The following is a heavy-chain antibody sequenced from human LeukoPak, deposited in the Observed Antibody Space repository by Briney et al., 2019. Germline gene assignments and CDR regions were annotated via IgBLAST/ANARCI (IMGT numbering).Heavy chain of an antibody. J-gene: IGHJ5*02. CDR1: GYAFTSYD. CDR3: ARLVGCGTTNCYSPDNWFDP. D-gene: IGHD2-2*01. V-gene: IGHV1-8*01. CDR2: INPNSGST. Sequence: ASVKVSCKASGYAFTSYDINWVRQTTGQGHEWMGWINPNSGSTDSAQKFQGRVTMTANKSISTAYMELNNLRSEDTAVYYCARLVGCGTTNCYSPDNWFDPWGQGTLVTVSS.